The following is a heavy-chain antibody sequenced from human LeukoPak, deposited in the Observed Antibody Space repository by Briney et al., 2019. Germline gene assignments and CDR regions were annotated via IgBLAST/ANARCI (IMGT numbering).Heavy chain of an antibody. CDR1: GFTFSSYT. CDR2: ISSSATYI. D-gene: IGHD3-22*01. J-gene: IGHJ4*02. Sequence: PGGSLRLSCAASGFTFSSYTMNWVRQAPGKGLEWVSSISSSATYIYYAHSLKGRFTISRDNAKNSMYLQMNSLRAEDTAVYYCARALKGTPPHYDSDGYVFDYWGQGTLVPVSS. V-gene: IGHV3-21*01. CDR3: ARALKGTPPHYDSDGYVFDY.